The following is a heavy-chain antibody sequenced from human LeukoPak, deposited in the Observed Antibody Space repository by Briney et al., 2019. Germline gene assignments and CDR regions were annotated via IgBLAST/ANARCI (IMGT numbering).Heavy chain of an antibody. J-gene: IGHJ4*02. V-gene: IGHV3-7*04. Sequence: PGGSLRLSCAASGFTFSSYWMSWVRQAPGKGLEWVANIKQDGSEKYYVDSVKGRFTISRDNAKNSLYLQMNSLRAEDTAVYYCARGPSYYDFWSGYSLDYWGQGTLVTSPQ. CDR3: ARGPSYYDFWSGYSLDY. CDR1: GFTFSSYW. CDR2: IKQDGSEK. D-gene: IGHD3-3*01.